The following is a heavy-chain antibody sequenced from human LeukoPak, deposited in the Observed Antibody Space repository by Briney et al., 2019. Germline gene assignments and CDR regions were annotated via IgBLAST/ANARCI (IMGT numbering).Heavy chain of an antibody. V-gene: IGHV3-21*01. Sequence: GGSLRLSCAASGFTFSSYGMHWVRQAPGKGLEWVSSISSSSSYIYYADSVKGRFTISRDNAKNSLYLQMNSLRAEDTAVYYCARDGGTYYYALDAFDIWGQGTMVTVSS. CDR1: GFTFSSYG. J-gene: IGHJ3*02. CDR3: ARDGGTYYYALDAFDI. CDR2: ISSSSSYI. D-gene: IGHD3-10*01.